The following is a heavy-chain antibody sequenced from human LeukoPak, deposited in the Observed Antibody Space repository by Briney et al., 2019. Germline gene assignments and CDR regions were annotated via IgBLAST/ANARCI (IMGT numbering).Heavy chain of an antibody. J-gene: IGHJ4*02. Sequence: GGSLRLSCAASGFAFSSYGMNWVRQAPGKGLEWVSYISSSGDNIYYADSVKGRFTISRDNAKNSLYLQVNSLRAEDTGLYYCARAGSYFDYWGQGTLVTVSS. CDR3: ARAGSYFDY. D-gene: IGHD1-26*01. V-gene: IGHV3-48*04. CDR1: GFAFSSYG. CDR2: ISSSGDNI.